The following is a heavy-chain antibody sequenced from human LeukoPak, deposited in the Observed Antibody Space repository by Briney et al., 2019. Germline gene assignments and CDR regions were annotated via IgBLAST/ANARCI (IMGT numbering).Heavy chain of an antibody. CDR2: IRSRSAGGTT. V-gene: IGHV3-15*01. J-gene: IGHJ4*02. CDR1: GLTFNHAW. CDR3: STGGGTHDY. D-gene: IGHD2-15*01. Sequence: GGSLGLSCAASGLTFNHAWMSWVRQAPGKGLEWVGRIRSRSAGGTTDYGAPVKGRFTISRDDSKNTLYLQMNSLKTEDTAVYYCSTGGGTHDYWGQGTLVTVSS.